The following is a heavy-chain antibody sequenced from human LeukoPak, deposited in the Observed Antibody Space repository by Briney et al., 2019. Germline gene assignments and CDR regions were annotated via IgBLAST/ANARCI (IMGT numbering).Heavy chain of an antibody. V-gene: IGHV1-2*06. CDR3: ALTVTTPSGAFDI. CDR1: GYTFTDYY. Sequence: ASVKVSCKASGYTFTDYYVYWVRQAPGQGLEWMGRMNPRSGDTNNAQKFRGRVTMTRDTSINTAYMELSRLRSDDTAVYYCALTVTTPSGAFDIWGQGTMVTVSS. J-gene: IGHJ3*02. D-gene: IGHD4-11*01. CDR2: MNPRSGDT.